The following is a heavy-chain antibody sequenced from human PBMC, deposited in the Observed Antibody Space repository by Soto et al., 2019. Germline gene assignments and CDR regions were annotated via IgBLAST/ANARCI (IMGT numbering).Heavy chain of an antibody. D-gene: IGHD6-13*01. CDR1: GYSITTHW. CDR2: IDPSQSYF. J-gene: IGHJ5*02. V-gene: IGHV5-10-1*01. CDR3: AVFRSSCFGDGGLDA. Sequence: GESLKISWDGSGYSITTHWIDLGREMPWKGVEWIERIDPSQSYFNYTPSLQGHVTISADKSTSNAYLQWNSLEASDTAIYYCAVFRSSCFGDGGLDAWGPGTLVTVSS.